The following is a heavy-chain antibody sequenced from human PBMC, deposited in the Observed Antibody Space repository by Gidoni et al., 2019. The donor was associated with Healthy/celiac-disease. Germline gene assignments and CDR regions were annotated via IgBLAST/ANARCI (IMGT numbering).Heavy chain of an antibody. CDR2: ISSSSSYI. Sequence: EVQLVESGGGLVKPGGSLRLSCAASGFTFRSYSMNWVRQAPGKGLEWVSSISSSSSYIYYADSVKGRFTISRDNAKNSLYLQMNSLRAEDTAVYYCARARRGSYYYYGMDVWGQGTTVTVSS. V-gene: IGHV3-21*01. D-gene: IGHD1-26*01. J-gene: IGHJ6*02. CDR3: ARARRGSYYYYGMDV. CDR1: GFTFRSYS.